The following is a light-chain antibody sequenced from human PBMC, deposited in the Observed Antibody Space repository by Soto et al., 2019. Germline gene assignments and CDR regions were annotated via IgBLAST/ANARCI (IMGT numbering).Light chain of an antibody. V-gene: IGKV3-20*01. Sequence: DMVLTQSPGTLSLSPGERATLSCRASRSFASSYLGWYQQKPGQAPRLLLYAASKRAMGIPDRFSGSGSGTDFTLTINRLEPEDSAVYYCQQYGSSPPYTFGQGTKVEI. CDR2: AAS. CDR3: QQYGSSPPYT. CDR1: RSFASSY. J-gene: IGKJ2*01.